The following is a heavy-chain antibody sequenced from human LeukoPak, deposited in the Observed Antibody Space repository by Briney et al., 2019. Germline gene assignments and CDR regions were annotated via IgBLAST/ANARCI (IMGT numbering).Heavy chain of an antibody. CDR3: ERDGTAPGLYFDL. Sequence: GGSLRLSCGVSGFTFSDYWMNWVRQAPGKGLEWVASIKQDGSEKSYVDSVKGRFTISRDNAKNSLYLQMSSLRAEDTAVYYCERDGTAPGLYFDLWGQGTLVTVSS. V-gene: IGHV3-7*01. D-gene: IGHD6-13*01. J-gene: IGHJ4*01. CDR2: IKQDGSEK. CDR1: GFTFSDYW.